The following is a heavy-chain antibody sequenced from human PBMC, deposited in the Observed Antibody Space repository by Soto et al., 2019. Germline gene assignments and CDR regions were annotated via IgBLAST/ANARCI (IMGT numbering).Heavy chain of an antibody. CDR1: GFTFDNYA. V-gene: IGHV3-9*01. D-gene: IGHD6-13*01. Sequence: EVQLVESGGDVVQSGRSLRLSCVVSGFTFDNYAMHWVRHAPGKGLEWVSGISWNSGTKEYADSVKGRFTISRDNAKNSLHLQMSTLGAEDSAFYYCLKDTRPSLYTSSWFDHWGQGALVTVSS. J-gene: IGHJ5*02. CDR3: LKDTRPSLYTSSWFDH. CDR2: ISWNSGTK.